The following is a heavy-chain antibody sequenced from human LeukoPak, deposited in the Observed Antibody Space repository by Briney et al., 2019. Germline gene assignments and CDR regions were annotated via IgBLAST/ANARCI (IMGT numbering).Heavy chain of an antibody. CDR3: AKEEHFGELLSYFDY. D-gene: IGHD3-10*01. J-gene: IGHJ4*02. Sequence: PGGSLRLSCAASGFTFSSYWMHWVRQAPGKGLVWVSRINNDGSGSNYADSVKGRFTISRDNSKNTLYLQMNSLRAEDTAVYYCAKEEHFGELLSYFDYWGQGTLVTVSS. CDR1: GFTFSSYW. CDR2: INNDGSGS. V-gene: IGHV3-74*01.